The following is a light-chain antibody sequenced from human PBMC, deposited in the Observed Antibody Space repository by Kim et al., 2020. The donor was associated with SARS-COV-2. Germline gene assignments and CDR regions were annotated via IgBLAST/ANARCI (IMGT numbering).Light chain of an antibody. Sequence: SASVGDRVTITGRASHGVSGWVAWYQQKPEKAPKSLIYAASTLHSGVPPRFTGSGSGTDFTLTISSLQPEDFAIYYCQQYSTYPYTFGQGTKLEI. CDR2: AAS. CDR1: HGVSGW. CDR3: QQYSTYPYT. V-gene: IGKV1D-16*01. J-gene: IGKJ2*01.